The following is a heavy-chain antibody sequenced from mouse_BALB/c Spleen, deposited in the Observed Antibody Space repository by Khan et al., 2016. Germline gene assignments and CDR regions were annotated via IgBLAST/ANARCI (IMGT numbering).Heavy chain of an antibody. CDR1: GFTFSSYG. Sequence: EVELVESGGDLVKPGGSLKLSCAASGFTFSSYGMSWVRQTPDKRLEWVATISSGGSYTYYPDSVKGRLTISRDNAKNTLYLQMNSLKSEDTAMYCCARHFPVGFYVAWFAYWGKGTLVAVS. J-gene: IGHJ3*01. CDR2: ISSGGSYT. CDR3: ARHFPVGFYVAWFAY. V-gene: IGHV5-6*01. D-gene: IGHD2-3*01.